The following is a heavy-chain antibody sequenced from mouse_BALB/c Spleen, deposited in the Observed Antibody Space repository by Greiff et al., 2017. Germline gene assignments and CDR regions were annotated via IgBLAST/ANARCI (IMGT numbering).Heavy chain of an antibody. V-gene: IGHV5-12-1*01. CDR2: ISSGGGST. D-gene: IGHD2-4*01. Sequence: EVQLMEPGGGLVKPGGSLKLSCAASGFAFSSYDMSWVRQTPEKRLEWVADISSGGGSTYYPDTVKGRFTITRDNTKNTLYLQMSSLKSEDTAMYYVARKHYDDGGDHAMDYWGQGTSVTVSS. CDR1: GFAFSSYD. CDR3: ARKHYDDGGDHAMDY. J-gene: IGHJ4*01.